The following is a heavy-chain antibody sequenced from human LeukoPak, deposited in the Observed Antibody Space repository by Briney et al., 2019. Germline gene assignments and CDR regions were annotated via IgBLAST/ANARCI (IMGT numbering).Heavy chain of an antibody. CDR2: IYYSGST. Sequence: PSETLSLTCTVSGGSISTYYWSWIRQPPGKGLEWIGYIYYSGSTNYNPSLKSRLTISVDTSKNQFSLRLSSVTAADTAVYYCERDAGTGYSYGFAPFDYWGQGTLVTVSS. V-gene: IGHV4-59*01. D-gene: IGHD5-18*01. CDR1: GGSISTYY. J-gene: IGHJ4*02. CDR3: ERDAGTGYSYGFAPFDY.